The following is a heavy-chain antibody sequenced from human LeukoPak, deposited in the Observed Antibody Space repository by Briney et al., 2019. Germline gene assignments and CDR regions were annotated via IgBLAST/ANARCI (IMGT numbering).Heavy chain of an antibody. Sequence: GGSLRLSCAASGFTFSSYEMNWVRQAPGKGLEWVSYISSSGSTIYYADSVKGRFTISRDNAKNSLYLQMNSLRAEDTAVYYCARDYDSSGYYGPYFDCWGQGTLVTVSS. J-gene: IGHJ4*02. CDR3: ARDYDSSGYYGPYFDC. CDR1: GFTFSSYE. V-gene: IGHV3-48*03. D-gene: IGHD3-22*01. CDR2: ISSSGSTI.